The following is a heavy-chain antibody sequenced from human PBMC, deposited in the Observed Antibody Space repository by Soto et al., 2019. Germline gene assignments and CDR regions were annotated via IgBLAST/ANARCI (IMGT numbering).Heavy chain of an antibody. CDR2: INPSGGST. V-gene: IGHV1-46*01. J-gene: IGHJ6*02. CDR1: GYTFTSYY. D-gene: IGHD3-22*01. CDR3: ARERGKYYDSSGYYSYYYGMDV. Sequence: EASVKVSCKASGYTFTSYYIHWVRQAPGQGLEWMGIINPSGGSTSYAQKFQGRVTMTRDTSTSTVYMELSSLRSEDTAVYYCARERGKYYDSSGYYSYYYGMDVWGQGTKVTVSS.